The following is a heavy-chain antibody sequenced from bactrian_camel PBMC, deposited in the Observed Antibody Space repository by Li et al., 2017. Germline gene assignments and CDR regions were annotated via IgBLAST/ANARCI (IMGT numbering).Heavy chain of an antibody. Sequence: DVQLVESGGGSVQAGGSLRLSCSVSGYTYSTACMGWFRQAPGKEREVVAHIYVRGDEIFYADSVKGRFTISQDKAKSMVYLQMNSLKPEDTAMYYCAADRHRPVIGCTPGHQGYSYWGQGTQVTVS. CDR2: IYVRGDEI. V-gene: IGHV3S40*01. D-gene: IGHD2*01. CDR3: AADRHRPVIGCTPGHQGYSY. J-gene: IGHJ4*01. CDR1: GYTYSTAC.